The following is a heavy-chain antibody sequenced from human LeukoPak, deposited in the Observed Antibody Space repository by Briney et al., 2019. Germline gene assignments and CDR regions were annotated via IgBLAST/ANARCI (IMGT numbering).Heavy chain of an antibody. CDR3: ARLFNVVVAATPWDYYFDY. J-gene: IGHJ4*02. V-gene: IGHV4-59*08. Sequence: PSETLSLTCTVSGGSISSYYWSWIRQPPGKGLEWIGYIYYSGGTNYNPSLKSRVTISVDTSKNQFSLKLSSVTAADTAVYYCARLFNVVVAATPWDYYFDYWGQGTLVTVSS. D-gene: IGHD2-15*01. CDR2: IYYSGGT. CDR1: GGSISSYY.